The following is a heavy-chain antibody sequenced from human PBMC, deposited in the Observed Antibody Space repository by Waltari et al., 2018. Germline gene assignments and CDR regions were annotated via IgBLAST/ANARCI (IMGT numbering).Heavy chain of an antibody. V-gene: IGHV3-9*01. Sequence: EVQLVESGGGLVQPGRSLRLSCAASGFTFDDYAMHWVRQAPGKGLGWVSGISWNRGSIGYADSVKGRFTISRDNAKNSLYLQMNSLRAEDTALYYCAKTNGDYGDEYFQHWGQGTLVTVSS. D-gene: IGHD4-17*01. J-gene: IGHJ1*01. CDR3: AKTNGDYGDEYFQH. CDR2: ISWNRGSI. CDR1: GFTFDDYA.